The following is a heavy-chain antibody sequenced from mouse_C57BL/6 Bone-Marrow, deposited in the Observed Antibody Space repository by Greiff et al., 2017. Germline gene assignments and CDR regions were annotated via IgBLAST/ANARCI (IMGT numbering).Heavy chain of an antibody. D-gene: IGHD2-3*01. CDR2: INPNNGGT. V-gene: IGHV1-18*01. CDR1: GYTFTDYN. J-gene: IGHJ2*01. CDR3: AREADGYLLYFDY. Sequence: VQLQQSGPELVKPGASVKIPCKASGYTFTDYNMDWVKQSHGTSLEWIGDINPNNGGTIYNQKFKGKATLTVDKSSSTAYMELRSLTSEDTAVYYCAREADGYLLYFDYWGQGTTLTVSS.